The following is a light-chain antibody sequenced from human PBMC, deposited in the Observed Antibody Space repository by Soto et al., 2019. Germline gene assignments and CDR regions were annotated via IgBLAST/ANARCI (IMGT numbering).Light chain of an antibody. CDR2: AAI. V-gene: IGKV1-12*01. CDR1: QDIASW. Sequence: DIQMTQSPSSVSASIGDRVTITCRASQDIASWLAWFQQKPGEAPRLLIYAAISLHSGVPSRFSGAGSGTEFSLTISSLQPEDFATYFCQQGNSFPLTFGGGTKVEIK. J-gene: IGKJ4*01. CDR3: QQGNSFPLT.